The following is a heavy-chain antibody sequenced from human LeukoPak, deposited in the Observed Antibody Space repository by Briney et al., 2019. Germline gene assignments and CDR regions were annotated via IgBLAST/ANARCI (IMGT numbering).Heavy chain of an antibody. Sequence: GGSLRLSCAASGFTFSDYYMSWIRQAPGKGLEWVSYISFSGSTIYYADSVKGRFTISRDNSKNTLYLQMNSLRAEDTAVYYCAKDGARFGELFEYYFDYWGQGTLVTVSS. CDR1: GFTFSDYY. V-gene: IGHV3-11*04. CDR3: AKDGARFGELFEYYFDY. CDR2: ISFSGSTI. J-gene: IGHJ4*02. D-gene: IGHD3-10*01.